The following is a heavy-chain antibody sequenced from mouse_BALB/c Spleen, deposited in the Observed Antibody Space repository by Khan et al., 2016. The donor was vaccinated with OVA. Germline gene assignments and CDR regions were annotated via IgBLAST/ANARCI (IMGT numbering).Heavy chain of an antibody. Sequence: QMQLEESGAELARPGASVKMSCKTSGYTFTTYTLHWVKQRPGRSLEWIGYINPSNDYTNYNQKFKDKSTLTADKSSSTAYMQRSSLTSEDSAVYYCARSGQLGLRGGFTYGGQGTLVTVSA. V-gene: IGHV1-4*01. D-gene: IGHD3-2*01. CDR2: INPSNDYT. CDR3: ARSGQLGLRGGFTY. CDR1: GYTFTTYT. J-gene: IGHJ3*01.